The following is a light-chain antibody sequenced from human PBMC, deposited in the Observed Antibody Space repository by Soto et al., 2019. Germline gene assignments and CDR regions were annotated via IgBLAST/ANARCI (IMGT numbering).Light chain of an antibody. V-gene: IGLV2-8*01. CDR3: SSYAGSNNLV. CDR1: SSAVGGYNY. Sequence: QSVLTQPPSSSGSPGQSVTISCTGTSSAVGGYNYVSWYQQHPGKAPKLVVFDVNKRPSGVPDRFSGSKSGNAASLTVSGLQAEDEADYYCSSYAGSNNLVFGGGTQLTVL. J-gene: IGLJ2*01. CDR2: DVN.